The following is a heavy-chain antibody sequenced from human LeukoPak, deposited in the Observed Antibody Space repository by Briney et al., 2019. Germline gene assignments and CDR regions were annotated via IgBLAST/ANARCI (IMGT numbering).Heavy chain of an antibody. CDR1: GYTLTELS. V-gene: IGHV1-24*01. J-gene: IGHJ6*03. D-gene: IGHD3-22*01. CDR3: ATVNQTYYYDSSGYLGGYYYYMDV. Sequence: AASVKVSCKVSGYTLTELSMHWVRQAPGKGLEWMGGFDPEDGETIYAQKFQGRVAMTEDTSTDTAYMELSSLRSEDTAVYYCATVNQTYYYDSSGYLGGYYYYMDVWGKGTTVTVSS. CDR2: FDPEDGET.